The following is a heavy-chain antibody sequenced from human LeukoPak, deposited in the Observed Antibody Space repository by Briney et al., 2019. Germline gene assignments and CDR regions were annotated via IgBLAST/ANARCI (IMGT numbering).Heavy chain of an antibody. CDR2: ISAYNGNT. Sequence: ASVKVSCKASGYTFTSYGISWGRQAPGQGLGWMGWISAYNGNTNYAQKLQGRVTMTTDTSTSTAYMELRSLRSDDTAVYYCARRGLVATATDFDYWGQGTLVTVSS. J-gene: IGHJ4*02. V-gene: IGHV1-18*01. D-gene: IGHD5-12*01. CDR1: GYTFTSYG. CDR3: ARRGLVATATDFDY.